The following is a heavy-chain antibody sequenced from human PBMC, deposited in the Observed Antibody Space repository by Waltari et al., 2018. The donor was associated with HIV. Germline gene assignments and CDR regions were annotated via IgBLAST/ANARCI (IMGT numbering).Heavy chain of an antibody. CDR1: GGSVSSGSNF. J-gene: IGHJ4*02. V-gene: IGHV4-61*01. D-gene: IGHD6-13*01. CDR3: ARHNSRWPSPFDY. Sequence: QVQLQESGPGLVKPSETLSLTCTVSGGSVSSGSNFWSWIRQPPGKGLEWIGYISYSGHTNYNPSLKSRLTISIDTSKNQFSLKLSSVTAADTAVYYCARHNSRWPSPFDYWGQGTLVIVSS. CDR2: ISYSGHT.